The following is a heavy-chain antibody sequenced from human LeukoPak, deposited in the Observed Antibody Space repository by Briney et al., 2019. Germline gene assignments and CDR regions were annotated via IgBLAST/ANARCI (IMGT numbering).Heavy chain of an antibody. D-gene: IGHD3-22*01. J-gene: IGHJ3*02. CDR1: GGAFSGYA. CDR3: ARSRDSSGYYYVPDAFDI. Sequence: GASVKVSCKASGGAFSGYAISWVRQAPGQGLEWMGGIIPIFGTANYAQKFQGRVTITADKSTSTAYMELSSLRSEDTAVYYCARSRDSSGYYYVPDAFDIWGQGTMVTVSS. CDR2: IIPIFGTA. V-gene: IGHV1-69*06.